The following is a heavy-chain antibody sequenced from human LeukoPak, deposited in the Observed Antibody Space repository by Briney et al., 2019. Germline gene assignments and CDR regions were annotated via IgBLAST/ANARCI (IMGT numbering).Heavy chain of an antibody. V-gene: IGHV3-23*01. CDR2: ISGSGGST. Sequence: GGSLRLSCAASGFTFSSYAMSWVRQAPGKGPEWVSAISGSGGSTYYADSVKGRFTISRDNSKNTLYLQMNSLRAEDTAVYYCAKDGSAGWDWYFDLWGRGTLVTVSS. CDR1: GFTFSSYA. J-gene: IGHJ2*01. D-gene: IGHD1-26*01. CDR3: AKDGSAGWDWYFDL.